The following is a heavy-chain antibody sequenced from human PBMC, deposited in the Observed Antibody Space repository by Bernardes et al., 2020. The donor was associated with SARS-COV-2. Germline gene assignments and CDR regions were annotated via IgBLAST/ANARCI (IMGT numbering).Heavy chain of an antibody. CDR3: ARVDGGIESWFRMDV. D-gene: IGHD3-22*01. Sequence: SETLSLTCAVSDGSIRSYHWSWIRQSPGKGLEWIGNIDYSGGTKYGHSFIGRVTMSVDTPKNQFSLKLYAVTAADTAVYYCARVDGGIESWFRMDVWGQGTAVTVPS. CDR2: IDYSGGT. V-gene: IGHV4-59*01. CDR1: DGSIRSYH. J-gene: IGHJ6*02.